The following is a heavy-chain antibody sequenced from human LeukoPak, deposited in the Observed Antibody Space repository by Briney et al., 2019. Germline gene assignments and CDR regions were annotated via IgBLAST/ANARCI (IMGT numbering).Heavy chain of an antibody. CDR3: AKGRTGYYYGSGAGNGMDV. Sequence: GGSLRLSCAASGFTFSSYGMHWVRQAPGKGLEWVAVISYDGSNKYYADSVKGRFTISRDNSKNTLYLQMNSLRAEDTAVYYCAKGRTGYYYGSGAGNGMDVWGQGTTVTVSS. CDR1: GFTFSSYG. J-gene: IGHJ6*02. D-gene: IGHD3-10*01. CDR2: ISYDGSNK. V-gene: IGHV3-30*18.